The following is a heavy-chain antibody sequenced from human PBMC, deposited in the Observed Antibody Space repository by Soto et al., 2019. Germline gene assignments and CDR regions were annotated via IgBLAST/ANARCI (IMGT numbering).Heavy chain of an antibody. CDR2: ISWNSGSI. D-gene: IGHD5-18*01. CDR3: AKAVGSYGNLDY. Sequence: EVQLVESGGGLVQPGRSLRLSCAASGFTFDDYAMHWVRQAPGKGLEWVSRISWNSGSIGYADSVKGRFTISRDNAKNSRYLQMNSLRAEDTALYYCAKAVGSYGNLDYWGQGTLVTVSS. CDR1: GFTFDDYA. V-gene: IGHV3-9*01. J-gene: IGHJ4*02.